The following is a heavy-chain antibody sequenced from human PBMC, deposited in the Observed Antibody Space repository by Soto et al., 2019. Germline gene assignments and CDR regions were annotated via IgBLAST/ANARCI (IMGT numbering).Heavy chain of an antibody. Sequence: SGGSLRLSCAACGFSFISHSMKWVRQAPGKGLEWVSVIYSGGNKYYADSVKGRFTISRDNSKNTLYLQMNSLRAEDTAVYYCAGDRYCISTSCYGGYFDYWGQGTLVTVSS. CDR2: IYSGGNK. V-gene: IGHV3-53*01. CDR1: GFSFISHS. D-gene: IGHD2-2*01. J-gene: IGHJ4*02. CDR3: AGDRYCISTSCYGGYFDY.